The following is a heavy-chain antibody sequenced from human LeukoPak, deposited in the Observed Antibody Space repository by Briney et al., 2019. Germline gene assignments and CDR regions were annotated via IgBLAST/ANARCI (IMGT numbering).Heavy chain of an antibody. CDR3: ARQTGPSSTDWFDS. V-gene: IGHV4-39*01. J-gene: IGHJ5*01. CDR2: THYSGTT. D-gene: IGHD1-1*01. Sequence: KPSETLSLTCTVSGDSISSNGYYRGWIRQPPGKGLEWIGYTHYSGTTYYNPSLKSGVTMSVDTSKNQFSLKLTSVTASDTAVYYCARQTGPSSTDWFDSWGQGTLVAVSS. CDR1: GDSISSNGYY.